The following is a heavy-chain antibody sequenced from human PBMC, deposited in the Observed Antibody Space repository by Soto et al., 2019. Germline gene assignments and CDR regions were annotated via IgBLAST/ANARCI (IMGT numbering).Heavy chain of an antibody. D-gene: IGHD6-13*01. CDR2: ISYDGSNK. V-gene: IGHV3-30*18. Sequence: QVQLVESGGGVVQPGRSLRLSCAASGFTFSSYGMHWVRQAPGKGLEWVAVISYDGSNKYYADSVKGRFTISRDNSKNKLYLQMNSLRAEDTAVYYCAKDIPYSSSWYGPYYYYGMDVWGQGTTVTVSS. CDR3: AKDIPYSSSWYGPYYYYGMDV. CDR1: GFTFSSYG. J-gene: IGHJ6*02.